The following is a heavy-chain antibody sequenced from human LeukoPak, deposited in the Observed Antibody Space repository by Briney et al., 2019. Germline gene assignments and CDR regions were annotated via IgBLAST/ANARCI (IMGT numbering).Heavy chain of an antibody. J-gene: IGHJ5*02. Sequence: SETLSLTCSVSGGPVTSGTYHWGWIRRPPGKGLEWVGSVYFDGGTHYNPSLQSRVTISVDTSKNQFSLRLSSVTAADTALYYCARDHYYDGRGRFDPWGQGTLVTVSS. CDR3: ARDHYYDGRGRFDP. V-gene: IGHV4-39*07. CDR2: VYFDGGT. D-gene: IGHD3-16*01. CDR1: GGPVTSGTYH.